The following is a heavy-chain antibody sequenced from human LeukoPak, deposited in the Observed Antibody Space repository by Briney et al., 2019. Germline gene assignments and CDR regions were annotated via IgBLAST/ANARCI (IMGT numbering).Heavy chain of an antibody. J-gene: IGHJ3*02. V-gene: IGHV3-7*01. CDR2: IKQDASEK. D-gene: IGHD3-16*02. CDR1: GFTFSNYW. Sequence: GGSLRLSCAASGFTFSNYWMSWVRQAPGKGLEWVANIKQDASEKYYVDSVKGRFTISRDNAKNSLYLQMNSLRAEDTAVYYCARGHNYVWESYRYVGGFDIWGQGTMVTVSS. CDR3: ARGHNYVWESYRYVGGFDI.